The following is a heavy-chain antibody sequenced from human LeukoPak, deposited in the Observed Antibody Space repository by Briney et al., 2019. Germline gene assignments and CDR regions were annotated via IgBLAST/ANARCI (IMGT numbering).Heavy chain of an antibody. J-gene: IGHJ4*02. CDR1: GFTFSSYG. CDR2: ISYDGSNK. V-gene: IGHV3-30*03. D-gene: IGHD6-19*01. CDR3: ARDLSGWYTFDY. Sequence: GGSLRLSCAASGFTFSSYGMHWVRQAPGKGLEWVAVISYDGSNKYYTDSVKGRFTISRDNSKNTLYVEMNSLRAEDTAVYYCARDLSGWYTFDYWGQGTLVTVSS.